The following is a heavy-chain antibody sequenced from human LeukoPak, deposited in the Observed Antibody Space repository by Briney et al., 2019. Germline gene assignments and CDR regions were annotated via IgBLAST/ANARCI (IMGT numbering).Heavy chain of an antibody. CDR1: GGSFSGYY. V-gene: IGHV4-34*01. CDR3: AGNGDDFWRGYSDY. CDR2: INHSGST. D-gene: IGHD3-3*01. Sequence: SETLSLTCAVYGGSFSGYYWSWIRQPPGKGLEWIGEINHSGSTNYNPSLKSRVTISVDTSKNQFSLKLSSVTAADTAVYYCAGNGDDFWRGYSDYWGQGTLVTDSS. J-gene: IGHJ4*02.